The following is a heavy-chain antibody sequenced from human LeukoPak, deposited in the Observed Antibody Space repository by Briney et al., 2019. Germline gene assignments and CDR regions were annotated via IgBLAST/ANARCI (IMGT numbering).Heavy chain of an antibody. CDR3: AKDRTVGASYWYFDL. CDR1: GFTFGNYA. D-gene: IGHD1-26*01. V-gene: IGHV3-23*01. Sequence: GGSLRLSCQTSGFTFGNYAMSWVRQAQGKELEWISAISTNGVNTYYADSVKGRFTISRDSSKNTLFLHMNTLRAEDTAIYYCAKDRTVGASYWYFDLWGRGTLVTVSS. J-gene: IGHJ2*01. CDR2: ISTNGVNT.